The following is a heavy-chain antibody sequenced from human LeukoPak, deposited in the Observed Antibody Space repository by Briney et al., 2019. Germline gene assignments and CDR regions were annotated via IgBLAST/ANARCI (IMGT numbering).Heavy chain of an antibody. D-gene: IGHD5-24*01. Sequence: PSETLSLTCTVSGGSISSGDYYWSWIRQPPGKGLEWIGYIYYSGSTYYNPSLKSRVTISVDTSKNQFSLKLSSVTAADTAVYYCARESWDGYNSGRPFDYWGQGTLVTVSS. J-gene: IGHJ4*02. CDR3: ARESWDGYNSGRPFDY. V-gene: IGHV4-30-4*01. CDR2: IYYSGST. CDR1: GGSISSGDYY.